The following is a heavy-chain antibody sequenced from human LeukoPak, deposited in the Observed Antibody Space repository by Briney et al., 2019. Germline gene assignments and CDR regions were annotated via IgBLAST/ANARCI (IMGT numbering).Heavy chain of an antibody. J-gene: IGHJ5*02. CDR1: GYTFTSYD. CDR2: MNPNSGNT. V-gene: IGHV1-8*01. D-gene: IGHD2-2*01. Sequence: ASVKVSCKASGYTFTSYDINWVRQATGQGLEWMGWMNPNSGNTGYAQKFQGRVTMTRNTSISTAYMELSSLRSEDTAVYYCARVREDCGSTSCYPRFDPWGQGTLVTVSS. CDR3: ARVREDCGSTSCYPRFDP.